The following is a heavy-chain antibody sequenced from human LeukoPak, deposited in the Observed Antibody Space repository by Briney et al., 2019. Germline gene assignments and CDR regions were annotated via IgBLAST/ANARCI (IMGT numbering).Heavy chain of an antibody. Sequence: SETLSLTCTVSGGSISSYYWSWIRQPARKGLEWIGRIYTSGSTNYNPSLRSRVTMSVDTSKNQFSLKLSSVTAAHTAVYYCARATYYDFWSGYYYMDVWGKGTTVTVSS. J-gene: IGHJ6*03. V-gene: IGHV4-4*07. CDR2: IYTSGST. D-gene: IGHD3-3*01. CDR3: ARATYYDFWSGYYYMDV. CDR1: GGSISSYY.